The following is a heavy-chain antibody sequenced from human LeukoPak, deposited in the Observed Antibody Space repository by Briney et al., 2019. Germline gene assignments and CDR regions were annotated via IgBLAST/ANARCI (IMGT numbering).Heavy chain of an antibody. Sequence: GASVEVSDKASGYTFTSYGISWVRQAPGHRLEWMGWIRAYNGNTNYAQKLQGRGTGTPDTSTSTAYMELRSLRSDDTAVYYCARGKSPPRFDPWGQGTLVTVSS. CDR3: ARGKSPPRFDP. CDR2: IRAYNGNT. CDR1: GYTFTSYG. J-gene: IGHJ5*02. V-gene: IGHV1-18*01.